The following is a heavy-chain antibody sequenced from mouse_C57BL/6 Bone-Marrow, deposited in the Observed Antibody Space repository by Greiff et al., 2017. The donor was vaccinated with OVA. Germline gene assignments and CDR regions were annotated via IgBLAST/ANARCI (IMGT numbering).Heavy chain of an antibody. CDR2: IWSGGST. J-gene: IGHJ2*01. Sequence: QVQLQQSGPGLVQPSQCLSITCTASGFSLTSYGVHWVRQSPGKGLEWLGVIWSGGSTDYYAAFMSRLSITKDNSTSHAFFKMNRLHADDTAIYYCVKDHELHGSSYPDYWGQGTTLTVSS. CDR3: VKDHELHGSSYPDY. V-gene: IGHV2-5*01. CDR1: GFSLTSYG. D-gene: IGHD1-1*01.